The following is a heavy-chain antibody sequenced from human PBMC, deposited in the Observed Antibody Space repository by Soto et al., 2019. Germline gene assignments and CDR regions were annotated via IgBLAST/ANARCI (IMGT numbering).Heavy chain of an antibody. CDR2: ISSSGSTI. V-gene: IGHV3-11*01. Sequence: GGSLRLSFAASGFTFSDYYMSWIRQAPGKGLEWVSYISSSGSTIYYADSVKGRFTISRDNAKNSLYLQMNSLRAEDTAVYYCARDKQGWLQPYNWFDPWGQGTLVTVSS. D-gene: IGHD5-12*01. CDR3: ARDKQGWLQPYNWFDP. J-gene: IGHJ5*02. CDR1: GFTFSDYY.